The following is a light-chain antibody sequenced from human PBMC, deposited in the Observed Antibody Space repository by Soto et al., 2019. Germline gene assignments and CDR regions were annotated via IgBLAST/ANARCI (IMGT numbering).Light chain of an antibody. CDR1: QSVSSN. Sequence: DTVMTQSPATLSVSPGDRATLSCRASQSVSSNLAWYQQKPGQAPRLLVYGASTKASRIPVRFSGSGSGTEFTLTISSLQSEDFVVYYCQQYNDWPQTFGQGTKVDI. CDR3: QQYNDWPQT. V-gene: IGKV3-15*01. CDR2: GAS. J-gene: IGKJ1*01.